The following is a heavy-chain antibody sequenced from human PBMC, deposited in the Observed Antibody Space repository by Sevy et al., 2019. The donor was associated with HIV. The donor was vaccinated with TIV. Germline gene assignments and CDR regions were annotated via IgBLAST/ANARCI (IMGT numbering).Heavy chain of an antibody. CDR3: ARSNWVKATNGFSKSYYFDY. V-gene: IGHV4-4*07. CDR2: INTSGST. Sequence: SETLSRTCTVSGDSFSSYFWAWIRQPAGKGLEWIGRINTSGSTNYNPSLKSRVTMSVDTSKSQFSLKVTSLTAADTAIYFCARSNWVKATNGFSKSYYFDYWGQGSLVTVSS. J-gene: IGHJ4*02. CDR1: GDSFSSYF. D-gene: IGHD7-27*01.